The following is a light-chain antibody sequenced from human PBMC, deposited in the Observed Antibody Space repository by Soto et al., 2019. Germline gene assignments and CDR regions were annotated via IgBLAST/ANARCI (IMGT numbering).Light chain of an antibody. V-gene: IGKV3-20*01. Sequence: EILLTQSPGTLSLSPGDGATLSCRASQSVSSSSLAWYQQKLGQAPRLLVYGASSRATGIPDRFSGSASGTDFTLTISRLEPEDFAVYFCQQYGRSPRTFGLGTKVEIK. J-gene: IGKJ1*01. CDR2: GAS. CDR1: QSVSSSS. CDR3: QQYGRSPRT.